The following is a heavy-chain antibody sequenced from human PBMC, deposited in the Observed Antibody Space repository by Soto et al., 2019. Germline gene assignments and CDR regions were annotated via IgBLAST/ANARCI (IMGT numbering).Heavy chain of an antibody. CDR1: GDSISSGGYS. CDR2: IYYSGST. J-gene: IGHJ4*02. CDR3: GTGSAWGVLLPF. D-gene: IGHD3-16*01. V-gene: IGHV4-31*03. Sequence: QVQLQESGPGLVKPSQTLSLTCTVFGDSISSGGYSWSWIRQHAGTGLEWIGYIYYSGSTYYNPSLKSRVTLSLDTSKHQFYLSLSSVTAADTAVYYCGTGSAWGVLLPFWGQGTLVTVSS.